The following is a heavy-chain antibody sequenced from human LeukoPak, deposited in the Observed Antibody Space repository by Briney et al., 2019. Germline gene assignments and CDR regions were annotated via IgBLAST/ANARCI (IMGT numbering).Heavy chain of an antibody. J-gene: IGHJ4*02. CDR2: IYYTGST. CDR3: ARHAQGCSSTSWYGDLDS. Sequence: SETLSLTCTVSGGSISSSSYYWGWIRQPPGKGLEWIGSIYYTGSTYYNPSLKSRVTISVDTSKNQFSLNLSSVTAADTAVYYCARHAQGCSSTSWYGDLDSWGQGTLVTVSS. CDR1: GGSISSSSYY. V-gene: IGHV4-39*01. D-gene: IGHD2-2*01.